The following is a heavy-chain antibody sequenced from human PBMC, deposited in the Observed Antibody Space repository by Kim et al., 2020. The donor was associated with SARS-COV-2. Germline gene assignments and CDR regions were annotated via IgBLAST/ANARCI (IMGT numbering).Heavy chain of an antibody. CDR1: GGSISSSSYY. J-gene: IGHJ3*02. V-gene: IGHV4-39*01. Sequence: SETLSLTCTVSGGSISSSSYYWGWIRQPPGKGLEWIGSIYYSGSTYYNPSLKSRVTISVDTSKNQFSLKLSSVTAADTAVYYCARRTSSSWFYAFDIWGQGTMVTVSS. D-gene: IGHD6-13*01. CDR2: IYYSGST. CDR3: ARRTSSSWFYAFDI.